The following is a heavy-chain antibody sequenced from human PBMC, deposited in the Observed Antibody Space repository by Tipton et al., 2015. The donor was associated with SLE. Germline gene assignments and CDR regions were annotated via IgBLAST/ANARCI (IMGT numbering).Heavy chain of an antibody. J-gene: IGHJ4*02. CDR3: ARGARGPDY. D-gene: IGHD6-6*01. V-gene: IGHV3-49*03. CDR2: IRSKVYGGTS. CDR1: GFIFGDYA. Sequence: SLRLSCTASGFIFGDYAMSWFRQAPEKGLEWVGFIRSKVYGGTSEYAASVKGRFSISIDDSKRIAYLQMNSLKTEDTAVYYCARGARGPDYWGQGTLVTVSS.